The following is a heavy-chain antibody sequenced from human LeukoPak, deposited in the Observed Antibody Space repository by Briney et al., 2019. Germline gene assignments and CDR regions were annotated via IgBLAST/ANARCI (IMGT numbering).Heavy chain of an antibody. J-gene: IGHJ6*03. CDR1: GGTFSSYA. CDR2: IIPIFGTA. CDR3: ARAAIAARPPLYYYYMDV. V-gene: IGHV1-69*05. Sequence: ASVKVSCKASGGTFSSYAISWVRQAPGQGLEWMGGIIPIFGTANYAQKFQGRVTITTDEPTSTAYMELSSLRSEDTAVYYCARAAIAARPPLYYYYMDVWGKGTTVTVSS. D-gene: IGHD6-6*01.